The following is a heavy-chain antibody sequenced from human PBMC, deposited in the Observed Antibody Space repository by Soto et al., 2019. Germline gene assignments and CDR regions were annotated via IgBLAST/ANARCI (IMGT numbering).Heavy chain of an antibody. CDR1: GFTFSDHY. V-gene: IGHV3-72*01. J-gene: IGHJ4*02. CDR3: ARTIMYSAPHYFDY. D-gene: IGHD1-26*01. CDR2: IRNKANSYTT. Sequence: EVQLVESGGGLVQAGGSLRLSCAASGFTFSDHYMEWVRQAPGKGLEWVGRIRNKANSYTTQYAAAVRGRFTLSRDDSKNSLFLQMNSLKTEDTAIYYCARTIMYSAPHYFDYSGQGTLVTVSS.